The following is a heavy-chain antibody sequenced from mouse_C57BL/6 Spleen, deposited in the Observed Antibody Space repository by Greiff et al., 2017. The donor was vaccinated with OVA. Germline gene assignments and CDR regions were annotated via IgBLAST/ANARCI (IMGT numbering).Heavy chain of an antibody. CDR1: GFTFSSYA. J-gene: IGHJ4*01. V-gene: IGHV5-9-1*02. Sequence: EVQVVESGEGLVKPGGSLKLSCAASGFTFSSYAMSWVRQTPEKRLEWVAYISSGGDYIYYADTVKGRFTISRDNARNTLYLQMSSLKSEDTAMYYCTRDKGDYGRAMDYWGQGTSVTVSS. CDR2: ISSGGDYI. D-gene: IGHD2-4*01. CDR3: TRDKGDYGRAMDY.